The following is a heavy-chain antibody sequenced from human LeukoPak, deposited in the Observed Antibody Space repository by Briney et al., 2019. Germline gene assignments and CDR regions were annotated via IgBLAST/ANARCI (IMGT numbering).Heavy chain of an antibody. CDR3: ARGDLTSIAAAGRPFDY. CDR1: GGSLSGYY. J-gene: IGHJ4*02. D-gene: IGHD6-13*01. Sequence: SETLSLTCAVYGGSLSGYYWSWIRQPPGKGLEWIGEINHSGSTNYNPSLKSRVTISVDTSKNQFSLKVSSVTAADTDVYYCARGDLTSIAAAGRPFDYWGQGTLVTVSS. CDR2: INHSGST. V-gene: IGHV4-34*01.